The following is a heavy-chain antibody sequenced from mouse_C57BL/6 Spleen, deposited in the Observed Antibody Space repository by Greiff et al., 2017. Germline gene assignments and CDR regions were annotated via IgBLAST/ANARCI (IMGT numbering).Heavy chain of an antibody. CDR1: GYTFTSYW. D-gene: IGHD1-1*01. J-gene: IGHJ3*01. Sequence: QVQLQQPGAELVKPGASVKLSCKASGYTFTSYWMHWVKQRPGQGLEWIGMIHPNSGSTNYNEKFKSKATLTVDKSSSTAYMQLSSLTSEDSAVXYCARPFITTVVPVAYGGQGTLVTVSA. V-gene: IGHV1-64*01. CDR2: IHPNSGST. CDR3: ARPFITTVVPVAY.